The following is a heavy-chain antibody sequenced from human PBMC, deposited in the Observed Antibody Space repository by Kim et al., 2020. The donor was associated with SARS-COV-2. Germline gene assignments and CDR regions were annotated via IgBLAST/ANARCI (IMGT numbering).Heavy chain of an antibody. V-gene: IGHV1-69*13. D-gene: IGHD2-15*01. CDR3: ARASPEGSYYYYGMDV. J-gene: IGHJ6*02. CDR2: IIPIFGTA. Sequence: SVKVSCKASGGTFSSYAISWVRQAPGQGLEWMGGIIPIFGTANYAQKFQGRVTITADESTSTASMELSSLRSEDTAVYYCARASPEGSYYYYGMDVWGQGTTVTVSS. CDR1: GGTFSSYA.